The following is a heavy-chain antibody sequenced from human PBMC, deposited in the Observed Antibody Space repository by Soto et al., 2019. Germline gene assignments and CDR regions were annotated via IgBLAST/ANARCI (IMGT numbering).Heavy chain of an antibody. V-gene: IGHV4-59*01. D-gene: IGHD3-3*01. CDR1: GGSITDNY. CDR2: IYNTGIT. Sequence: QVQLQQSGPGLLKPSETLSLTCSVSGGSITDNYWTWIRQSPGKGLEWVGYIYNTGITNYNPSLKRRVTISLDRSKNQFSLKLDSVTAADTAVYYCARALDYDFWGGRNWFDPWGQGTLVTVSS. J-gene: IGHJ5*02. CDR3: ARALDYDFWGGRNWFDP.